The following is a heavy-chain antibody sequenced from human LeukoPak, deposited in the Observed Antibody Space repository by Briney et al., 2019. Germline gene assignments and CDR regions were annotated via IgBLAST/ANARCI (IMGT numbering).Heavy chain of an antibody. CDR1: GYSFTSYW. CDR3: ASTRYCSSTSCYTAFDI. J-gene: IGHJ3*02. V-gene: IGHV5-51*01. CDR2: TYPGDPDT. Sequence: GESLKISCKGSGYSFTSYWIGWVRQMPGKGLEWMGITYPGDPDTRYSPSFQGQVTISADKSISTAYLQWSSLKASDTAMYYCASTRYCSSTSCYTAFDIWGQGTMVTVSS. D-gene: IGHD2-2*02.